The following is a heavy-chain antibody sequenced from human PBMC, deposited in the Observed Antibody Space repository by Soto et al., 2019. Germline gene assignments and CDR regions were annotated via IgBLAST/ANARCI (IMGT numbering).Heavy chain of an antibody. Sequence: QVQLQESGPGLVKPSETLSLTCTVSGGSISGGVYYWSWIRQPPGKGLEWIGYIYDSGSTYYNPSLKSRVTISVDPSKNQSSLRLSSVTAADTAVYYCAREIIPLTTDWYFDLWGRGTLVTVSS. J-gene: IGHJ2*01. CDR2: IYDSGST. CDR1: GGSISGGVYY. CDR3: AREIIPLTTDWYFDL. V-gene: IGHV4-30-4*01. D-gene: IGHD4-17*01.